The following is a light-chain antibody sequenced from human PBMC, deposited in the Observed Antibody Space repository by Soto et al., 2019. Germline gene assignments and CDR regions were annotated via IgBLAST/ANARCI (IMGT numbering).Light chain of an antibody. CDR1: SSNIGNNY. CDR3: GTWDSSLSARV. Sequence: QSVLTQPPSVSAAPGQKVTISCSGSSSNIGNNYVSWYQQFPGTAPKLLIYDNNKRPSGIPDRFSGSKSGTSATLGITGLQTGDEADYYCGTWDSSLSARVLGGGTKVTVL. CDR2: DNN. J-gene: IGLJ3*02. V-gene: IGLV1-51*01.